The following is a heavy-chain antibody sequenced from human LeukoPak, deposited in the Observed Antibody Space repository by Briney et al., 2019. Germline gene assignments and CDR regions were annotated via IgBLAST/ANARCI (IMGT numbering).Heavy chain of an antibody. J-gene: IGHJ4*02. CDR3: ARSDGAGATDY. CDR2: IYHSGST. V-gene: IGHV4-4*02. D-gene: IGHD1-26*01. Sequence: SETLSLTCAVSGGSISSSNWWSWVRQPPGKGLEWIGEIYHSGSTNYNPSLKSRVTISVDTSKNQLSLKLSSVTAADAAVYYCARSDGAGATDYWGQGTLVTVFS. CDR1: GGSISSSNW.